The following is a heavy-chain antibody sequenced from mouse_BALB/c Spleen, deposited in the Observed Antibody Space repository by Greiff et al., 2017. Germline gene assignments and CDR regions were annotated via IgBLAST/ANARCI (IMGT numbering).Heavy chain of an antibody. CDR1: GFTFSSYA. CDR3: AREGLRYAMDY. V-gene: IGHV5-6-5*01. Sequence: EVQVVESGGGLVKPGGSLKLSCAASGFTFSSYAMSWVRQTPEKRLEWVASISSGGSTYYPDSVKGRFTISRDNARNILYLQMSSLRSEDTAMYYCAREGLRYAMDYWGQGTSVTVSS. J-gene: IGHJ4*01. CDR2: ISSGGST. D-gene: IGHD3-1*01.